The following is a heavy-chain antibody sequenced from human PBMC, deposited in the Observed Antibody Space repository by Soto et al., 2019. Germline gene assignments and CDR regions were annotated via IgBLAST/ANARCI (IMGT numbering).Heavy chain of an antibody. CDR3: AKGTTLRAVGSHN. CDR2: IRGGGDLT. CDR1: GFTFSSYA. J-gene: IGHJ4*02. D-gene: IGHD6-19*01. V-gene: IGHV3-23*01. Sequence: EVQLLESGGSLVQPGGSLRLSCAASGFTFSSYAMSWVRQAPGKGLEWVSLIRGGGDLTFYADSVKGRFTISRDNSRNRVYLQLNSLRAEDTAMYFCAKGTTLRAVGSHNWGQGTLVTVSS.